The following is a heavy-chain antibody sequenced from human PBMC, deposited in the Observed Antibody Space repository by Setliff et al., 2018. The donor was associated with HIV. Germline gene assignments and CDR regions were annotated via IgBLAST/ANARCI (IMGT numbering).Heavy chain of an antibody. D-gene: IGHD2-15*01. CDR3: ARGRYCSGGSCSRYYYGMDV. J-gene: IGHJ6*02. V-gene: IGHV3-13*01. CDR1: GFTFSDYY. CDR2: IGTAGDT. Sequence: PGGSLRLSCAASGFTFSDYYMSWIRQAPGKGLEWVSAIGTAGDTYYPGSVKGRSTISRDNAKNSLYLQMNSLRAEDTAVYYCARGRYCSGGSCSRYYYGMDVWGQGTTVTVSS.